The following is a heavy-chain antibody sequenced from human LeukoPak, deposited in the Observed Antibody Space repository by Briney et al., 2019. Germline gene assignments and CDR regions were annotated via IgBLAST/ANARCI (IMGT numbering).Heavy chain of an antibody. D-gene: IGHD3-9*01. V-gene: IGHV1-18*01. CDR1: EYTLTELS. CDR3: ARSFARDSDILTGYYIGDY. Sequence: GASVKVSCKVSEYTLTELSMHWVRQAPGQGLEWMGWVSAYDGNTNYAQKLQGRLTMTTDRSTSTAYMELRSLRSDDTAMYYCARSFARDSDILTGYYIGDYWGQGTLVTVSS. CDR2: VSAYDGNT. J-gene: IGHJ4*02.